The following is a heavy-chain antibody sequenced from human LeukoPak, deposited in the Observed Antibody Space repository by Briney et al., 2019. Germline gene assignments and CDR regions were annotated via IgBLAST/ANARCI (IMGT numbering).Heavy chain of an antibody. D-gene: IGHD3-3*01. V-gene: IGHV4-34*01. CDR1: GGSFSGYY. CDR3: ARLGDFWSGYYTGGSYFDY. J-gene: IGHJ4*02. Sequence: SETLSLTCTVYGGSFSGYYWSWIRQPPGKGLEWIGEINHSGSTNYNPSLKSRVTISVDTSKNQFSLKLGSVTAADTAVYYCARLGDFWSGYYTGGSYFDYWGQGTLVTVSS. CDR2: INHSGST.